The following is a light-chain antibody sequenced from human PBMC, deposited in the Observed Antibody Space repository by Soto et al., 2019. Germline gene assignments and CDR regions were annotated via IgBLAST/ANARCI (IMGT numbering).Light chain of an antibody. V-gene: IGKV1-5*03. CDR2: KAS. Sequence: DIQMTQSPSTLPASVGDRVTITCRASQSISTWLAWYQQKPGKVPKLLIFKASSLQSGVPSRFSGSGSGTDFTLTISSLQPDDFATYYCQQYKTYWTFGPGTKVDIK. CDR1: QSISTW. J-gene: IGKJ1*01. CDR3: QQYKTYWT.